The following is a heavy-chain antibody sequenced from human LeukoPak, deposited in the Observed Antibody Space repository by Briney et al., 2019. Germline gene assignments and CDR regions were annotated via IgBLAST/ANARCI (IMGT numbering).Heavy chain of an antibody. CDR1: GFTVRNNA. D-gene: IGHD5-24*01. Sequence: GGSLRLCCSASGFTVRNNAVHWVRQSPGRALEHVLAISRNGGTTYYAGSERVRFSISKDNSKNILYLQMTSLRAEDTAVYYCVKDFRDGLGYFDYWGQGTLVTVSS. CDR2: ISRNGGTT. CDR3: VKDFRDGLGYFDY. V-gene: IGHV3-64D*06. J-gene: IGHJ4*02.